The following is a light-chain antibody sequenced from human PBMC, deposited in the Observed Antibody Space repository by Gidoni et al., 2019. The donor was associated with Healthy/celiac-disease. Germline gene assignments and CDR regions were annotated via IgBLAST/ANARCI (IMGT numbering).Light chain of an antibody. J-gene: IGKJ4*01. Sequence: EIKLTQSPATLSLSPGERATLSCRASQSVSSYLAWYQQKPGQAPRLLIYDASNRATGIPARFSGSGSGTDFTLTISSLEPEDFAVYYCQQRSNWPPLTFGGGTKVEIK. V-gene: IGKV3-11*01. CDR3: QQRSNWPPLT. CDR1: QSVSSY. CDR2: DAS.